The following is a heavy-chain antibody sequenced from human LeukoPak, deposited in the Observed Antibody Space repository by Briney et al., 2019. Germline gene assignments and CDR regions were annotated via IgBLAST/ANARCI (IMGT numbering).Heavy chain of an antibody. CDR3: ARQGPGLRPDY. CDR2: IYPGDSEV. Sequence: HGESLKISFKGSGYNFDSYWLGWVRQTPAKGLEWMGFIYPGDSEVRFSPSFQGLVIFSADKPISPALRQWASLEAADSAVYYCARQGPGLRPDYWGQGTLVTVSS. J-gene: IGHJ4*02. V-gene: IGHV5-51*01. CDR1: GYNFDSYW.